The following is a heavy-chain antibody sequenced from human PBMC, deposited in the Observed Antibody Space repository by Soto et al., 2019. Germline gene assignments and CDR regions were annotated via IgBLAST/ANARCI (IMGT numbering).Heavy chain of an antibody. CDR1: GGTFSSYA. V-gene: IGHV1-69*01. CDR2: IIPIFGTA. Sequence: QVQLVQSGAEVKKPGSSVKVSCKASGGTFSSYAISWVRQAPGQGLEWMGGIIPIFGTANYAQKFQGRVTITADESTSTAYMELSSLRSEDTAVYYCVREKYNWNYGNYYYYGMDVWGQGTTVTVSS. D-gene: IGHD1-7*01. CDR3: VREKYNWNYGNYYYYGMDV. J-gene: IGHJ6*02.